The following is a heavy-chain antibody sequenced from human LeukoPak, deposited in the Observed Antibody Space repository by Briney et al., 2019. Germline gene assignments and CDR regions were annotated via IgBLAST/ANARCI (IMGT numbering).Heavy chain of an antibody. CDR3: ARTKDIVATISAFDI. D-gene: IGHD5-12*01. J-gene: IGHJ3*02. CDR2: IYSGGST. CDR1: GFTVSSNY. Sequence: GGSLRLSCAASGFTVSSNYMSWVRQAPGEGLEWVSVIYSGGSTYYADSVKGRFTISRDNSKNTLYLQMNSLRAEDTAVYYCARTKDIVATISAFDIWGQGTMVTVSS. V-gene: IGHV3-66*01.